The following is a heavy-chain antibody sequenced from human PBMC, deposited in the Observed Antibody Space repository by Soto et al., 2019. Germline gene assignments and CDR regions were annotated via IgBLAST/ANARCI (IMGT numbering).Heavy chain of an antibody. CDR1: GFTFSSYA. D-gene: IGHD1-26*01. Sequence: GGSLRLSCAASGFTFSSYATSWVRQAPGKGLEWISSISGSGFKKYYADSVKGRFTISRDNSKSTVYLELNNLSAEDTAVYHCAKNQGVELVPLATVDWFDPWGQGSVVTVS. J-gene: IGHJ5*02. V-gene: IGHV3-23*01. CDR2: ISGSGFKK. CDR3: AKNQGVELVPLATVDWFDP.